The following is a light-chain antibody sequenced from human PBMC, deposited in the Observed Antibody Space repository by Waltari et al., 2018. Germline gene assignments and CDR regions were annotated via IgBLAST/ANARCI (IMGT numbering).Light chain of an antibody. CDR2: AVT. Sequence: QSALTQPASASGSPGQSITFSCTGTGSDFGSLNLVSWYQHHPGKAPKLIIYAVTTRPSGVSDRYSASKSGNTASLTISGLQAEDEADYYCCSYTLRSTLIFGGGTKLTVL. CDR3: CSYTLRSTLI. V-gene: IGLV2-23*02. CDR1: GSDFGSLNL. J-gene: IGLJ2*01.